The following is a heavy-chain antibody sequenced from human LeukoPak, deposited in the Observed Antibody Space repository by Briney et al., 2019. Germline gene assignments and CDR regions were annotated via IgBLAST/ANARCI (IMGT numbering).Heavy chain of an antibody. CDR1: GASISSSTYY. D-gene: IGHD2-2*01. J-gene: IGHJ6*03. CDR2: IWYEGDNK. CDR3: AKAADIVVDPYYYYYMDA. V-gene: IGHV3-33*06. Sequence: QPSETLSLTCTVSGASISSSTYYWGWVRQAPGKGLEWVAVIWYEGDNKYYADSVKGRFTISRDNSKNTLYLQMNSLRAEGTAVYYCAKAADIVVDPYYYYYMDAWGKGTTVTVSS.